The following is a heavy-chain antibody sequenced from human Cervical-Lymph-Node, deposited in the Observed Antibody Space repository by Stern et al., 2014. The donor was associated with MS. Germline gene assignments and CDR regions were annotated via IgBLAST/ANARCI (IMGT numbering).Heavy chain of an antibody. V-gene: IGHV4-31*03. D-gene: IGHD6-6*01. CDR3: ARDPPANDGTPRPSYYSFYGLDV. CDR2: IYFSGTP. J-gene: IGHJ6*02. CDR1: GGSIDTRGHY. Sequence: VQLVESGPGLVKPSQTLSLTCSVSGGSIDTRGHYWSWIRLLPGKGLEWIGSIYFSGTPHYHPALTSRLTFSMNTSKNQFSLLLSSVTAATPPFYSCARDPPANDGTPRPSYYSFYGLDVWGQGATVIVSS.